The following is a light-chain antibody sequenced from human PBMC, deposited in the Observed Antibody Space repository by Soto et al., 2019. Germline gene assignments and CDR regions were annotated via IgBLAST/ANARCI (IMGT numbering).Light chain of an antibody. CDR2: GAS. J-gene: IGKJ4*01. CDR3: QYYDNWRLS. CDR1: QSVSS. V-gene: IGKV3-15*01. Sequence: EIVMTQSPATPSVSPGDRATLSCRASQSVSSIAWYQQKPGQPPRLLIYGASRRATNIPARFSGGGSDTEFTLTISTLQSEDFAVYYCQYYDNWRLSFGGGTTVEIK.